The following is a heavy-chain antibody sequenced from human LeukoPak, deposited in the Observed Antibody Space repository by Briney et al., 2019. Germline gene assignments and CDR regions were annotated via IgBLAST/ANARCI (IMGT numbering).Heavy chain of an antibody. J-gene: IGHJ6*02. CDR1: GGSISSYY. V-gene: IGHV4-59*01. D-gene: IGHD4-23*01. CDR3: ARGGTTVVGRSMDV. CDR2: IYYSGST. Sequence: SSETLSLTCTVSGGSISSYYWSWIRQPPGKGLEWIGYIYYSGSTNYNPSLKSRVTISVDTSKNQFSLKLSSVTAADTAVYYCARGGTTVVGRSMDVGGQGTTVTVSS.